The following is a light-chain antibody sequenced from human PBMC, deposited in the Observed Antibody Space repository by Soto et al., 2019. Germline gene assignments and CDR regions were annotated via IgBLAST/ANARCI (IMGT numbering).Light chain of an antibody. CDR3: ISYTSDDVRYV. CDR1: NSYVGIYDF. J-gene: IGLJ1*01. Sequence: QSVLTQHASVSGTPGQSITISCTGSNSYVGIYDFVSWYQHHPGRAPKLIVSEVSHRPSGVSNRFSGSKSGNTASLTISGLQSEDEADYYCISYTSDDVRYVFGTGTKVTVL. V-gene: IGLV2-14*01. CDR2: EVS.